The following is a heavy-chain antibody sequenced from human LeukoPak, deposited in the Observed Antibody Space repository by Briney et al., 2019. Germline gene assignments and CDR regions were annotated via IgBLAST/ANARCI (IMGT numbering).Heavy chain of an antibody. CDR1: GGSISSYY. J-gene: IGHJ4*02. V-gene: IGHV4-59*01. CDR2: IYYSGST. Sequence: SETLSLTCTVSGGSISSYYWSWIRQPPGKGLEWIGYIYYSGSTNYNPSLKSRVTISVDTSKNQFSLKLSSVTAADTAVYYCARCPRTDYADYGRFDYWGQGTPVTVSS. CDR3: ARCPRTDYADYGRFDY. D-gene: IGHD4-17*01.